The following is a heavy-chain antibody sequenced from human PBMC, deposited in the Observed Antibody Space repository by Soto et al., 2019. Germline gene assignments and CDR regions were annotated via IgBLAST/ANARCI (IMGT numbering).Heavy chain of an antibody. CDR2: ISAYNGNT. J-gene: IGHJ6*02. Sequence: QVPLVQSGAEVKKSGASVKVSCKASGYTFTSYGISWVRQAPGQGLEWMGWISAYNGNTNYAHKLQGRVTMTTDTSTSTAYMELRSLRSDDTAVYYCARDVDTAMDPYYYYGMDVWGQGTTVTVSS. D-gene: IGHD5-18*01. CDR3: ARDVDTAMDPYYYYGMDV. V-gene: IGHV1-18*01. CDR1: GYTFTSYG.